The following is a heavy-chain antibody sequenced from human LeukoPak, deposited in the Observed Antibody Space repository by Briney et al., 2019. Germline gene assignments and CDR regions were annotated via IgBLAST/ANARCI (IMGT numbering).Heavy chain of an antibody. Sequence: GASVKVSCMASGYTFTSYYMHWVRQAPGQGLEWMGVINPSGGSTSYAQKFQGRVTMTRDTSTSTVYMALSSLRSEDTAVYYCARDRSLYYDFWSGYEAGEGYGMDVWGQGTTVTVSS. CDR2: INPSGGST. V-gene: IGHV1-46*01. J-gene: IGHJ6*02. CDR1: GYTFTSYY. CDR3: ARDRSLYYDFWSGYEAGEGYGMDV. D-gene: IGHD3-3*01.